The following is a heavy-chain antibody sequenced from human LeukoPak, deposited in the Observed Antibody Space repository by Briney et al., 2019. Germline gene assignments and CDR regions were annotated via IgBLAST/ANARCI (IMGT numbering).Heavy chain of an antibody. D-gene: IGHD6-6*01. Sequence: GASVKVSCKASGYTFTGYYMHWVRQAPGQGLEWMGWINPNSGGTNYAQKFQGRVTMTRDTSISTAYMELSRLRSDDTAVYYCARDPRGLYYGSSSWSGYYWGQGTLVTVSS. J-gene: IGHJ4*02. CDR3: ARDPRGLYYGSSSWSGYY. V-gene: IGHV1-2*02. CDR1: GYTFTGYY. CDR2: INPNSGGT.